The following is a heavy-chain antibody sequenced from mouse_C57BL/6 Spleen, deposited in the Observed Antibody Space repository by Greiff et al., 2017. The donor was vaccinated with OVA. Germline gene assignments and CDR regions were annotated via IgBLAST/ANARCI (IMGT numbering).Heavy chain of an antibody. V-gene: IGHV1-80*01. CDR2: IYPGDGDT. CDR3: ARENYDGSSPAWFAY. Sequence: QVQLKQSGAELVKPGASVKISCKASGYAFSSYWMNWVKQRPGKGLEWIGQIYPGDGDTNYNGKFKGKATLTADKSSSTAYMQRSSLTSEDSAVYFCARENYDGSSPAWFAYWGQGTLVTVSA. D-gene: IGHD1-1*01. J-gene: IGHJ3*01. CDR1: GYAFSSYW.